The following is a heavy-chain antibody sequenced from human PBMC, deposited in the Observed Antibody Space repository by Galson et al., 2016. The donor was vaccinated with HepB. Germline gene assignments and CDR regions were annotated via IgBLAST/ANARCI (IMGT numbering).Heavy chain of an antibody. Sequence: SVKVSCKASGGPFDYYAINWVRQAPGQGLEWMGGIIPIFGTANYAQRFQGRVTFTADESTTTAYMELSSLRSEDTAVYYCASDLEQRRRFDPWGQGTLVTVSS. J-gene: IGHJ5*02. CDR3: ASDLEQRRRFDP. D-gene: IGHD1/OR15-1a*01. CDR1: GGPFDYYA. CDR2: IIPIFGTA. V-gene: IGHV1-69*13.